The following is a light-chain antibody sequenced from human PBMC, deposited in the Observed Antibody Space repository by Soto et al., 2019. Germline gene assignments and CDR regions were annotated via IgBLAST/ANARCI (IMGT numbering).Light chain of an antibody. J-gene: IGLJ1*01. CDR1: SSDVGGYNY. CDR2: EVS. V-gene: IGLV2-8*01. CDR3: SSYAGSNIV. Sequence: QSVLTQPPSASGSPGQSVTISRTGTSSDVGGYNYVSWYQQHPGKAPKLMIYEVSKRPSGVPDRFSGSKSGNTASLTVSGLQAEDEADYYCSSYAGSNIVFGTGTKVTVL.